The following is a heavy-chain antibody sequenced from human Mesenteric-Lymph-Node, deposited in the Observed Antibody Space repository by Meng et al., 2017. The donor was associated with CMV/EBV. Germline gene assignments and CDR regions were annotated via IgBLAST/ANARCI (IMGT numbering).Heavy chain of an antibody. D-gene: IGHD3-3*01. CDR1: GFSFSSYW. CDR2: IKPDGNEK. Sequence: GESLKISCAASGFSFSSYWMSWVRQAPGKGLEWVANIKPDGNEKYYVDSVKGRFTISRDNAEKSLYLQMNSLRVEDTAVYYRAREDYDFWSDYSRFFDYWGQGTLVTVSS. V-gene: IGHV3-7*01. CDR3: AREDYDFWSDYSRFFDY. J-gene: IGHJ4*02.